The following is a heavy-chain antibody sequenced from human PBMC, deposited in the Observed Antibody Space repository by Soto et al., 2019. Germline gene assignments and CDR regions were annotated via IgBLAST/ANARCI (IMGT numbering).Heavy chain of an antibody. CDR2: ISGSGGST. D-gene: IGHD3-9*01. CDR1: GFTFSSYA. J-gene: IGHJ4*02. V-gene: IGHV3-23*01. CDR3: AKDHVLRYFDWLLSPDY. Sequence: EVQLLESGRGLVQPGGSLRLSCAASGFTFSSYAMSWVRQAPGKGLEWVSAISGSGGSTYYADSVKGRFTISRDNSKNTLYLQMNSLRAEDTAVYYCAKDHVLRYFDWLLSPDYWGQGTLVTVSS.